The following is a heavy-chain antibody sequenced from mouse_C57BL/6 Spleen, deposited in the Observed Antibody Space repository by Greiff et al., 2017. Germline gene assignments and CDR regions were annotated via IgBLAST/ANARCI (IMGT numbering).Heavy chain of an antibody. D-gene: IGHD2-4*01. CDR2: IYPGDGDT. CDR3: ARDYDYRYAMDY. V-gene: IGHV1-82*01. CDR1: GYAFSSSW. J-gene: IGHJ4*01. Sequence: QVQLQQSGPELVKPGASVKISCKASGYAFSSSWMNWVKQRPGKGLEWIGRIYPGDGDTNYNGKFKGKATLTADKSSSTAYMQLSSLTSEDSAVYFCARDYDYRYAMDYWGQGTSVTVSS.